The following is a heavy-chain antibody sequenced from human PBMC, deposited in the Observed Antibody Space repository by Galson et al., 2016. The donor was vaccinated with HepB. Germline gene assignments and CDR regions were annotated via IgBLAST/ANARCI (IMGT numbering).Heavy chain of an antibody. CDR2: VYYTGTT. CDR1: GGSISSGSYY. J-gene: IGHJ5*02. CDR3: ARGLNIIGP. V-gene: IGHV4-31*03. D-gene: IGHD2/OR15-2a*01. Sequence: TLSLTCTVSGGSISSGSYYWNWIRQHPGKGLEYIGYVYYTGTTYYNPSLKSRVTISVDTSKNQFSLKLSSVTAADTAVYYCARGLNIIGPWGQGTLVTVSS.